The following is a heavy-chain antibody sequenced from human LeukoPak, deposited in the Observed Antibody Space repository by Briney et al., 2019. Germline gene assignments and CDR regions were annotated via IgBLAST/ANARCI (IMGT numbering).Heavy chain of an antibody. CDR3: ARAPSSYGSGSYDDY. J-gene: IGHJ4*02. CDR2: IYTSGST. CDR1: GGSISSYY. Sequence: SETLSLTCTVSGGSISSYYWSWIRQPAGKGLEWIGRIYTSGSTNYNPSLKSRVTMSVDTSKNQFSLKLSSVTAADTAVYYCARAPSSYGSGSYDDYWAREPWSPSPQ. V-gene: IGHV4-4*07. D-gene: IGHD3-10*01.